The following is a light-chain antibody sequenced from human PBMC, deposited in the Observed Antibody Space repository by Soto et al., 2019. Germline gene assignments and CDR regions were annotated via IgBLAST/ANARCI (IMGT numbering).Light chain of an antibody. CDR3: QQFSSYPLT. CDR1: RNVGSK. Sequence: ENLMTQSPATLSVSPGQRDTLSCRASRNVGSKLAWYMQKPGQSPRLLISGASTRAADFPARFSGGGSGTDFTLTISRLEPEDFAVYYCQQFSSYPLTFGGGTKVDIK. V-gene: IGKV3-15*01. J-gene: IGKJ4*01. CDR2: GAS.